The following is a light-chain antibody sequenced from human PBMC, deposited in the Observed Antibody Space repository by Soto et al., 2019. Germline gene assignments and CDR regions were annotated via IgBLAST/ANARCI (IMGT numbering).Light chain of an antibody. J-gene: IGKJ4*01. V-gene: IGKV1-12*01. Sequence: DIQMTQSPSFVAATVGDRVTITCRASQRISSWLAWYQHKPGRAPKLLIHAASSLESGVPSRFSGSGSGTDFNLPISSLQPEDFATYYCQQTTSFPLTFGGGTKAEIK. CDR2: AAS. CDR1: QRISSW. CDR3: QQTTSFPLT.